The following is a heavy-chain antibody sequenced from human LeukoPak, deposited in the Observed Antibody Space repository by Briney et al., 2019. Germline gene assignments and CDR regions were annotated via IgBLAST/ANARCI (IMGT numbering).Heavy chain of an antibody. V-gene: IGHV3-48*02. CDR3: ATDFTASYRLDY. CDR2: ISSSSSTI. Sequence: GGSLRLSCVASGFTFSSYAMNWVRQAPGKGLEWLSYISSSSSTIYYADSVKGRFTISRDNARNSLYLQMNSLRDEDTAVYYCATDFTASYRLDYWGQGTLVTVSS. J-gene: IGHJ4*02. D-gene: IGHD3-16*02. CDR1: GFTFSSYA.